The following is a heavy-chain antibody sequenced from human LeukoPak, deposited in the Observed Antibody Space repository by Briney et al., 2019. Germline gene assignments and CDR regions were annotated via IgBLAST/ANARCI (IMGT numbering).Heavy chain of an antibody. V-gene: IGHV1-2*02. CDR1: GGTFSSYA. CDR2: INPNSGGT. D-gene: IGHD5-24*01. J-gene: IGHJ3*02. Sequence: ASVKVSCKASGGTFSSYAISWVRQAPGQGLEWMGWINPNSGGTNYAQKFQGRVTMTRDTSISTAYMELSRLRSDDTAVYYCARDVVEMATILAFDIWGQGTMVTVSS. CDR3: ARDVVEMATILAFDI.